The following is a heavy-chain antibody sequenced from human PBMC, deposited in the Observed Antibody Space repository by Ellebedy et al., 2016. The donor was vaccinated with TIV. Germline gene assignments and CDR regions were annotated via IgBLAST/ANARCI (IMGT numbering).Heavy chain of an antibody. CDR3: ASRMVRGVNELDY. D-gene: IGHD3-10*01. CDR2: IYPGDSDT. CDR1: GYSFTSYW. Sequence: KVSCXGSGYSFTSYWIGWVRQMPGKGLEWMGIIYPGDSDTRYSPSFQGQVTISADKSISTAYLQWSSLKASDTAMYYCASRMVRGVNELDYWGQGTLVTVSS. V-gene: IGHV5-51*01. J-gene: IGHJ4*02.